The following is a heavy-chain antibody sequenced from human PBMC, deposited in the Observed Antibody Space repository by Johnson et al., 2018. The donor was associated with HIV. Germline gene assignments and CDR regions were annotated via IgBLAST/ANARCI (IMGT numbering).Heavy chain of an antibody. D-gene: IGHD4-23*01. CDR2: ISGSGGST. J-gene: IGHJ3*02. CDR3: TTDYHVVFGGFDI. Sequence: VQLVESGGGLVQPGGSLRLSCAASGFTFSSYDMHWVRQAPGKGLEWVSGISGSGGSTYYADSVKGRFTISRDNSRNTLYLQMNSLRAEDTAVYYCTTDYHVVFGGFDIWGQGTMVTVSS. CDR1: GFTFSSYD. V-gene: IGHV3-23*04.